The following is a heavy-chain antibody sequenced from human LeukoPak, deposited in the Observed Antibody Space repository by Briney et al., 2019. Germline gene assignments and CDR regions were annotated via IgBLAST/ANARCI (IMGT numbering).Heavy chain of an antibody. Sequence: ASVKVSCTASGYTFTGYYMHWVRQAPGQGLEWMGRINPNSGGTNYAQKFQGRVTMTRDTSISTAYMELSRLRSDDTAVYYCAVGSYGYSRNLYYFDYWGQGTLVTVSS. J-gene: IGHJ4*02. CDR2: INPNSGGT. V-gene: IGHV1-2*06. CDR1: GYTFTGYY. D-gene: IGHD5-18*01. CDR3: AVGSYGYSRNLYYFDY.